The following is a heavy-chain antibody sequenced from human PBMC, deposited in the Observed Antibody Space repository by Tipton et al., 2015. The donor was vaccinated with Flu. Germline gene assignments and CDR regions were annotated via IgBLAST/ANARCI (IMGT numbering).Heavy chain of an antibody. CDR2: IYYSGST. V-gene: IGHV4-39*07. CDR1: GGSISSSSYY. D-gene: IGHD2-2*02. CDR3: ARGDCSSTSCNIGGDY. J-gene: IGHJ4*02. Sequence: TLSLTCTVSGGSISSSSYYWGWIRQPPGKGLEWIGSIYYSGSTNYNPSLKSRVTISVDTSKNQFSLKLSSVTAADTAVYYCARGDCSSTSCNIGGDYWGQGTLVTVSS.